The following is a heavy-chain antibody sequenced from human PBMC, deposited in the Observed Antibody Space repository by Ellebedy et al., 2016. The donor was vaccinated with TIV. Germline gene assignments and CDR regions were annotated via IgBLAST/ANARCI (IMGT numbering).Heavy chain of an antibody. Sequence: ASVKVSCKASGYTFTGYYMHWVRQAPGQGLEWMGWINPNSGGTNYAQKFQGRVTMTRDTSISTAYMELSRLRSDDTAVYYCAREASSDIVVVPAVSDWGQGTLVTVSS. CDR2: INPNSGGT. D-gene: IGHD2-2*01. CDR1: GYTFTGYY. J-gene: IGHJ4*02. V-gene: IGHV1-2*02. CDR3: AREASSDIVVVPAVSD.